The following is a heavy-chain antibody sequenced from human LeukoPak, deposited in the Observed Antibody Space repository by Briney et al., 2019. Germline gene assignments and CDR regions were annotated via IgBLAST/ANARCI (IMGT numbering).Heavy chain of an antibody. CDR2: INTDGSST. CDR1: GFTFSSYC. CDR3: ARNSGPPGYWFDP. J-gene: IGHJ5*02. Sequence: PGGSLRLSCAASGFTFSSYCMHWVRQPPGKGLVWVSGINTDGSSTTYADSVKGRFTISRDNAKNTLYLQMNSLRAEDTALYYCARNSGPPGYWFDPWGQGTLVTVSS. V-gene: IGHV3-74*01. D-gene: IGHD6-19*01.